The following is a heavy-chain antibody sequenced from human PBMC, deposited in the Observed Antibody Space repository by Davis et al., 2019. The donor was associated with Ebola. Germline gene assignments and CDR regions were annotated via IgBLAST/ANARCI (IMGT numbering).Heavy chain of an antibody. J-gene: IGHJ6*02. Sequence: GESLKISCAASGFTFSSYGMHWVRQAPGKGLEWVSAISGSGGSTYYADSVKGRFTISRDNSKNTLYLQMNSLRAEDTAVYYCASTALPYYYYGMDVWGQGTTVTVSS. CDR1: GFTFSSYG. CDR3: ASTALPYYYYGMDV. D-gene: IGHD2-21*02. CDR2: ISGSGGST. V-gene: IGHV3-23*01.